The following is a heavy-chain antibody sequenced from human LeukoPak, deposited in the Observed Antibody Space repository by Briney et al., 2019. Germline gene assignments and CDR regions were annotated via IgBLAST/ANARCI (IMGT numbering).Heavy chain of an antibody. Sequence: PGGSLRLSCAASGFTFSSYAMSWVRQAPGKGLEWVSAISGSGGSTYYADSVKGRFTISRDNSKNTVYLHMKSLRAEDTAVYFCAKVLTGSQDYWGQGTLVTVTS. CDR1: GFTFSSYA. CDR2: ISGSGGST. J-gene: IGHJ4*02. D-gene: IGHD1-14*01. V-gene: IGHV3-23*01. CDR3: AKVLTGSQDY.